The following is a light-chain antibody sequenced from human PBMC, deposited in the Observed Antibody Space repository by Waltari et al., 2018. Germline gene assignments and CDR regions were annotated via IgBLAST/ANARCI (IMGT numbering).Light chain of an antibody. CDR1: TSDVGNYDL. CDR2: EVI. CDR3: CSYAGRGTYV. Sequence: QSALTQPASVSGTPGQSITISCTGTTSDVGNYDLVSWYQHHPGQAPKLLICEVIKRAFGCSCRLLWLKSGSTASLIISGLQPDDEADYYCCSYAGRGTYVFGSGTKVTVL. V-gene: IGLV2-23*02. J-gene: IGLJ1*01.